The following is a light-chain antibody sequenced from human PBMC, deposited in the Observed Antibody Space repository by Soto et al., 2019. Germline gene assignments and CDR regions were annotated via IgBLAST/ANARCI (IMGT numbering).Light chain of an antibody. Sequence: QSALTQPRSVSASPGQSVAISCTGTSSDVGGYDYVSWYQQHPGKAPKLMIYDVHKRPSGVPDRFSGSKSGNTASLTISGLQAEDEADYYCCSFAGDPYVFGTGTKDTIL. V-gene: IGLV2-11*01. J-gene: IGLJ1*01. CDR2: DVH. CDR3: CSFAGDPYV. CDR1: SSDVGGYDY.